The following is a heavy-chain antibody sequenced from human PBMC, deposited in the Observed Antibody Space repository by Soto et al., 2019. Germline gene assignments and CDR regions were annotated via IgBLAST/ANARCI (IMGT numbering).Heavy chain of an antibody. V-gene: IGHV4-4*07. Sequence: QMQLQESGPGLVKPSETLSLTCTVSGGSIRGYYWSWIRQSAGMRLEWIGRMHTSGSTNYNPSLTSRITISVDMFKNQISLKLTSVTAADTALCYCVRAFMPKAHFDSWGQGTLVTVSS. D-gene: IGHD2-2*01. J-gene: IGHJ4*02. CDR3: VRAFMPKAHFDS. CDR1: GGSIRGYY. CDR2: MHTSGST.